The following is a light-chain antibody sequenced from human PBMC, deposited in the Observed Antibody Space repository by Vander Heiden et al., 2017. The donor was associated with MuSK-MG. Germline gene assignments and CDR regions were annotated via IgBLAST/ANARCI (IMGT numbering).Light chain of an antibody. J-gene: IGKJ2*01. CDR3: RRSETTAYT. CDR1: QSISSY. CDR2: AAS. Sequence: MIQSPSSLSASVADRVTITCRASQSISSYLNSYQQKPGKAPKLLIYAASSLQSRVPSTLTRTGPGTDFTLSIIRLQPEDFATYYCRRSETTAYTFGQGTRLEIK. V-gene: IGKV1-39*01.